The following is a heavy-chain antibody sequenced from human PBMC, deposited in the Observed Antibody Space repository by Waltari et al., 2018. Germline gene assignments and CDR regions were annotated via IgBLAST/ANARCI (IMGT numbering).Heavy chain of an antibody. CDR3: ARDLTVGAKSLDAFDI. J-gene: IGHJ3*02. CDR2: SIPILGIA. V-gene: IGHV1-69*10. Sequence: QVQLVQSGAEVKKPGSSVKVSCKASGGTFSSYAISWVRQAPGQGLEWMGGSIPILGIANYAQKFQGRVTITADKSTSTAYMELSSLRSEDTAVYYCARDLTVGAKSLDAFDIWGQGTMVTVSS. D-gene: IGHD1-26*01. CDR1: GGTFSSYA.